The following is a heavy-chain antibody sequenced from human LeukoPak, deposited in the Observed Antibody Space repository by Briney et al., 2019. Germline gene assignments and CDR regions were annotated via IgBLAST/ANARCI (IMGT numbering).Heavy chain of an antibody. Sequence: SVKVSCKASGGTFSSYAISWVRQAPGQGLEWMGGIIPIFGTANYAQKFQGRVTITADESTSTAYMELSSLRSEDTAVYYCAREPPAGVPAAIGVEFDYWGQGTLVTVSS. CDR2: IIPIFGTA. V-gene: IGHV1-69*13. CDR1: GGTFSSYA. CDR3: AREPPAGVPAAIGVEFDY. D-gene: IGHD2-2*01. J-gene: IGHJ4*02.